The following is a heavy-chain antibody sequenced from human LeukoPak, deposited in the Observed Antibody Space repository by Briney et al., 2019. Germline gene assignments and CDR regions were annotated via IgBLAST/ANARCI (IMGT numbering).Heavy chain of an antibody. D-gene: IGHD1-1*01. V-gene: IGHV4-59*01. CDR2: IYYSAST. CDR3: ARHGTSGTNLNWFDP. Sequence: SETLSLTCTVSGGSISSFYWSWIRQPPGKGLEWIGYIYYSASTNYNPSLKSRVTISVDTSKNQFSLKLSSVTAADTAVYYCARHGTSGTNLNWFDPWGQGTLVTVSS. J-gene: IGHJ5*02. CDR1: GGSISSFY.